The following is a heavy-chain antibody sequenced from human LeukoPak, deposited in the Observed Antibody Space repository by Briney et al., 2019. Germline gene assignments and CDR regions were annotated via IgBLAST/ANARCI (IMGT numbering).Heavy chain of an antibody. J-gene: IGHJ4*02. CDR1: GGSISSYY. D-gene: IGHD5-18*01. CDR2: IYYSGST. CDR3: ASMRYSYGFIDY. V-gene: IGHV4-59*01. Sequence: PSETLSLTCAVCGGSISSYYWSWIRQPPGKGLEWIGYIYYSGSTNYNPSLKSRVTISVDTSKNQFSLKLSSVTAADTAVYYCASMRYSYGFIDYWGQGTLVTVSS.